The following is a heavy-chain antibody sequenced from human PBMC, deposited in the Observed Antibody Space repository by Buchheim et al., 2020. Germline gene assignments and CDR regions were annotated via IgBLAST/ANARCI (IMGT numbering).Heavy chain of an antibody. CDR2: IYHSGST. CDR3: ARIPYYYYYGLDV. V-gene: IGHV4-4*02. Sequence: QVQLQESGPGLVKPSGTLSLTCDVSGGSISSNYWWSWVRPPPGMRLEWIGEIYHSGSTNYNPSLKRRVTISVDKSKNQFSLKLTSVTAADTAVYYCARIPYYYYYGLDVWGQGTT. CDR1: GGSISSNYW. D-gene: IGHD2-21*01. J-gene: IGHJ6*02.